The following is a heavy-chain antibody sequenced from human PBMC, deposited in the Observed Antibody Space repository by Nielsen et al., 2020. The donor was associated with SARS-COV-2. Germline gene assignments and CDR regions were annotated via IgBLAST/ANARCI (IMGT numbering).Heavy chain of an antibody. J-gene: IGHJ3*02. CDR3: ARELYNVVPQAFDI. D-gene: IGHD2-21*01. CDR1: GFTFSSYT. Sequence: GSLRLSCAASGFTFSSYTMSWVRQAPGKGLEWVSAISGSGNSTYYADSVKGRFTISRDNAKNSLYLQMNSLRAEDTAVYYCARELYNVVPQAFDIWGQGTMVTVSS. CDR2: ISGSGNST. V-gene: IGHV3-23*01.